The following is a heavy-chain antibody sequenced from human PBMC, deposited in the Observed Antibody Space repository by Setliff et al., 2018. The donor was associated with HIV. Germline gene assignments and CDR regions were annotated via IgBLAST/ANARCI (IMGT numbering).Heavy chain of an antibody. J-gene: IGHJ4*02. V-gene: IGHV3-49*04. CDR3: TRDHRFVDRYPDW. Sequence: GGCLRLSCAASGFTFGDYAMSWVRQAPGKGLEWVGSIRTNARGGATEYAASVKGRFTISRDDSKSIAYLQMSSLKIEDTAVYYCTRDHRFVDRYPDWWGQGTLVTVSS. CDR1: GFTFGDYA. D-gene: IGHD3-9*01. CDR2: IRTNARGGAT.